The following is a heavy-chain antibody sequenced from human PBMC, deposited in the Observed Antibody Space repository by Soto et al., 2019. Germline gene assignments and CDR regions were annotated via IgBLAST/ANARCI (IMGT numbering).Heavy chain of an antibody. D-gene: IGHD2-15*01. CDR1: GGTFSSYA. CDR2: IIPIFGTA. Sequence: QVQLVQSGAEVKKPGSSVKVSCKASGGTFSSYAISWVRQAPGQGREWMGGIIPIFGTANDAQKFQGRVTLTDDESTSTADMELSSLRTEDTAVYYCARDQLQHDIVVVVAASPHDAFEIWGEGTMVTDSS. CDR3: ARDQLQHDIVVVVAASPHDAFEI. J-gene: IGHJ3*02. V-gene: IGHV1-69*01.